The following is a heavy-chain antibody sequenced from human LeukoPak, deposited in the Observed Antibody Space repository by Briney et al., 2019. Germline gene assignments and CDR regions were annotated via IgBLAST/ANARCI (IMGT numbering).Heavy chain of an antibody. Sequence: GGSLRLSCAASGITFSSYAMSWVRQAAGKGLEWVSAISDSGGSTYYADSVKGRFTISRDNSKNTLYLQMNSLRAGDTAVYYCVRGTGYSAYDYDFDYWGQGTLVTVSS. CDR2: ISDSGGST. CDR3: VRGTGYSAYDYDFDY. CDR1: GITFSSYA. J-gene: IGHJ4*02. V-gene: IGHV3-23*01. D-gene: IGHD5-12*01.